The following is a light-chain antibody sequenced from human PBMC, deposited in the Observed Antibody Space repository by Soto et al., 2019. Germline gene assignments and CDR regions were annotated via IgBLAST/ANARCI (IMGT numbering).Light chain of an antibody. CDR2: GAS. V-gene: IGKV3-20*01. Sequence: VLTQSPGTLSLSPGERATLSCRASQSVSSSYLAWYQQKPGQAPRLLIYGASSRATGIPDRFSGSGSGTDFTLTISRLEPEDFAVYYCQQYGSSPQAFGQGTKVDIK. J-gene: IGKJ1*01. CDR3: QQYGSSPQA. CDR1: QSVSSSY.